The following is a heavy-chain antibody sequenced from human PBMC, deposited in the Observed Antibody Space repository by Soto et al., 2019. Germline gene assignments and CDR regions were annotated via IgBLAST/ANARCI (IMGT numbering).Heavy chain of an antibody. V-gene: IGHV1-69*02. Sequence: QVQLVQSGAEVKKPGSSVKVSCKASGGTFSSYTISWVRQAPGQGLEWMGRIIPILGIANYAQKFQGRVTITADKSXXTADMELSSLRCEDTAVYYCAAFGERATIIGWFDPWGQGTLVTVSS. CDR3: AAFGERATIIGWFDP. CDR1: GGTFSSYT. J-gene: IGHJ5*02. CDR2: IIPILGIA. D-gene: IGHD5-12*01.